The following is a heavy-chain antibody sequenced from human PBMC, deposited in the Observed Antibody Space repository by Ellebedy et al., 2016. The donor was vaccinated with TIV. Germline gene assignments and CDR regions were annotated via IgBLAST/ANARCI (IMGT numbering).Heavy chain of an antibody. CDR2: ISGSGGST. D-gene: IGHD1-26*01. Sequence: GGSLRLSXAASGFTFSSYAMSWVRQAPGKGLEWVSAISGSGGSTYYADSVKGRFTISRDNSKNTLYLQMNSLRAEDTAVYYCAKDDLLTQYYFDYWGQGTLVTVSS. J-gene: IGHJ4*02. V-gene: IGHV3-23*01. CDR1: GFTFSSYA. CDR3: AKDDLLTQYYFDY.